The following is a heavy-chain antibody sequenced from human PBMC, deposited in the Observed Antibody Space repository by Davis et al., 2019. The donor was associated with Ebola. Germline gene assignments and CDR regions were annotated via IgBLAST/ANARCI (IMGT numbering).Heavy chain of an antibody. CDR3: AKDGSETSQHQNFFAS. CDR1: GFIFNEYG. D-gene: IGHD3-10*01. V-gene: IGHV3-30*19. Sequence: PGGSLRLSCAASGFIFNEYGMHWVRQAPGKGLEWLSLISSDSNFKYYAASMQGRVTVSRDNSKSTLFLQLNSLRTDDTAVYYCAKDGSETSQHQNFFASWGQGALVTVSS. J-gene: IGHJ4*02. CDR2: ISSDSNFK.